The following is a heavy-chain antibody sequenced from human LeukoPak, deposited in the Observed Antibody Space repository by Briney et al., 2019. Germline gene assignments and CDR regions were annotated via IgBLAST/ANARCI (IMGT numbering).Heavy chain of an antibody. J-gene: IGHJ4*02. V-gene: IGHV4-34*01. CDR2: INHSGST. CDR1: GGSFSGYY. CDR3: ARDVDPYFDY. Sequence: PSETLSFTCAVYGGSFSGYYWSWIRQPPGKGLEWIGEINHSGSTNYNPSLKSRVSISIDTSKNQFSLRLSSVTAADTAVYYCARDVDPYFDYWGQGTLVTVSS.